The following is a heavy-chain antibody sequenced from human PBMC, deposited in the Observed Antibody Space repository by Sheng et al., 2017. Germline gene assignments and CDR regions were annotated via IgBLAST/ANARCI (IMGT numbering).Heavy chain of an antibody. V-gene: IGHV1-69*05. CDR2: IIPIFGTA. D-gene: IGHD2-2*01. CDR3: ARSRYCSSTSCYYYYYYYMDV. Sequence: QVQLVQSGAEVKKPGSSVKVSCKASGGTFSSYAISWVRQAPGQGLEWMGGIIPIFGTANYAQKFQGRVTITTDESTSTAYMELSSLRSEDTAVYYCARSRYCSSTSCYYYYYYYMDVWGKGTTVTVSS. J-gene: IGHJ6*03. CDR1: GGTFSSYA.